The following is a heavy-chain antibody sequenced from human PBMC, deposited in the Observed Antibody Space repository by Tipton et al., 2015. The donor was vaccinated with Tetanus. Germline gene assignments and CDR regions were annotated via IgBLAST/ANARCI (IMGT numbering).Heavy chain of an antibody. CDR2: ISWNSGSI. J-gene: IGHJ6*02. CDR1: GFTFDDYA. CDR3: AKDLVWGVNYYYYGMDV. Sequence: TLRLSCAASGFTFDDYAMHWVRQAPGKGLEWVSGISWNSGSIGYADSVKGRFTISRDNAKNYLYLQMNSLRAEDTALYYCAKDLVWGVNYYYYGMDVWGQGTTVTVSS. V-gene: IGHV3-9*01. D-gene: IGHD3-16*01.